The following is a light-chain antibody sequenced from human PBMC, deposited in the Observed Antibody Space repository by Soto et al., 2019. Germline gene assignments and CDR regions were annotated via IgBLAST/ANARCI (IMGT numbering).Light chain of an antibody. J-gene: IGKJ4*01. Sequence: DIQMTQSPSTLSASVGDRVTITCRASQSISSWLAWYQQKPGKAPKLLIYKASSLESGVPSRFSGSGSGTDLTLTISSLQPEDVATYYCQKYNSAPRTFGGGTKVDIK. CDR3: QKYNSAPRT. V-gene: IGKV1-5*03. CDR1: QSISSW. CDR2: KAS.